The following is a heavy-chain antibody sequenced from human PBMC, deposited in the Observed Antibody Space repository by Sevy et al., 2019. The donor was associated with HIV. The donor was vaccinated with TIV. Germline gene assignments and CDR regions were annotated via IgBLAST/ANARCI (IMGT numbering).Heavy chain of an antibody. CDR1: GITFSSHA. V-gene: IGHV3-30-3*01. D-gene: IGHD4-17*01. Sequence: GGSLRLSCAASGITFSSHAMHWVRQAPGKGLEWVTILSYDGSNKDYADSVKGRFTISRDNSKNTLYLQMNSLRAEDTAVYYCVRADYGDYSGEFDYWGQGTLVTVSS. CDR3: VRADYGDYSGEFDY. J-gene: IGHJ4*02. CDR2: LSYDGSNK.